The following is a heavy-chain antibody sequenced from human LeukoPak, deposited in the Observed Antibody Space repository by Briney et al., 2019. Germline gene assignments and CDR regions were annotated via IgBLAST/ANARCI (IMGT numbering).Heavy chain of an antibody. CDR3: AARSGISPYYIDY. J-gene: IGHJ4*02. V-gene: IGHV3-23*01. Sequence: GGSLRLSCAASGFTFSSYGMHWVRQGPGKGLEWVSGISGNGRSTYYADSVKGRFTISRDNSRNTLYLQMNSLRAEDTALYYCAARSGISPYYIDYWGQGTLVTVSS. CDR1: GFTFSSYG. D-gene: IGHD1-26*01. CDR2: ISGNGRST.